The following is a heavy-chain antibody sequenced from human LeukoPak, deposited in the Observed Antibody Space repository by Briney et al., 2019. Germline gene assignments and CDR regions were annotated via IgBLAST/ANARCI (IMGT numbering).Heavy chain of an antibody. CDR1: GYTFTSYD. Sequence: ASVKVSCKASGYTFTSYDINWVRQAPGQGLEWMGWISAYNGNTNYAQKLQGRVTMTTDTSTSTAYMELRSLRSDDTAVYYCARDVLVNLGYCSSTSCSKLDYWGQGTLVTVSS. D-gene: IGHD2-2*01. CDR2: ISAYNGNT. CDR3: ARDVLVNLGYCSSTSCSKLDY. V-gene: IGHV1-18*01. J-gene: IGHJ4*02.